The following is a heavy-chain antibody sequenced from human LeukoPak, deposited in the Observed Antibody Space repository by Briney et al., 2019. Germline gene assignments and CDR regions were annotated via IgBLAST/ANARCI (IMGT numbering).Heavy chain of an antibody. V-gene: IGHV3-33*01. CDR3: VRGVGVSRFNYFDP. Sequence: GGSLRLSCAASGFTFSSFGMHWVRQAPGKGLEWVAVIWYDASDRYYADSVKGRFTISRDNTKNTLFLQMNSLRDDDTAVYYCVRGVGVSRFNYFDPWGQGTLVVVSS. CDR2: IWYDASDR. J-gene: IGHJ5*02. CDR1: GFTFSSFG. D-gene: IGHD5-24*01.